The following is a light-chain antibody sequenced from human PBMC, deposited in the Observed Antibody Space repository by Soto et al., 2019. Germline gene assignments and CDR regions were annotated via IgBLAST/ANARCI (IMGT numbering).Light chain of an antibody. Sequence: QSALTQPPSASGSPGQSVTISCTGTSSDVGAYKYVSWYQQHPGKAPKLMIYEVTKRPSGVPDRFSGSKSGNTASLTVSGLQAEDEADYYCSSYAGINNLVFGGGTKLTVL. CDR3: SSYAGINNLV. V-gene: IGLV2-8*01. J-gene: IGLJ2*01. CDR2: EVT. CDR1: SSDVGAYKY.